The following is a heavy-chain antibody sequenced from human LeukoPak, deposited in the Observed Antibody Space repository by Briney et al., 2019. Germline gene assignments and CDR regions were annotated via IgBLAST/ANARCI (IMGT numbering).Heavy chain of an antibody. CDR1: GYTFSNYD. D-gene: IGHD6-13*01. CDR3: ARGVKGQQLGY. CDR2: MNPNSGNT. Sequence: GASVKVPCKASGYTFSNYDIIWVRQATGQGLEWMGWMNPNSGNTGYTQNFQGRVTMTRNTSISTAYMDLSSLRSEDTAVYYCARGVKGQQLGYWGQGTLVTVSS. J-gene: IGHJ4*02. V-gene: IGHV1-8*01.